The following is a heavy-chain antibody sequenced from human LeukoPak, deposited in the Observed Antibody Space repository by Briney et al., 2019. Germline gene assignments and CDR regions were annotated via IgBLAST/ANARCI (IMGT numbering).Heavy chain of an antibody. CDR2: ISSSSSYI. CDR1: GFTFSSYS. CDR3: ARELAVAGEDNWFDP. Sequence: GGSLRLSCAASGFTFSSYSMNWVRQAPGMGLEWVSSISSSSSYIYYADSVKGRFTISRDNAKNSLYLQMNSLRAEDTAVYYCARELAVAGEDNWFDPWGQGTLVTVSS. D-gene: IGHD6-19*01. V-gene: IGHV3-21*01. J-gene: IGHJ5*02.